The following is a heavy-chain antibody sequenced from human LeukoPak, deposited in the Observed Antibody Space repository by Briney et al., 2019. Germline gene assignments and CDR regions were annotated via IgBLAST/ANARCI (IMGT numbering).Heavy chain of an antibody. D-gene: IGHD6-13*01. V-gene: IGHV4-59*01. J-gene: IGHJ4*02. Sequence: SETLSLTCTVSGGSISSYYWSWIRQPPGKGLEWIGYIYNSGSTDYNPSLKSRVTISLDTSKNQFSLKLSSVTAADTAVYYCARGVVAAAGRTFDFWGQGTLVTVSS. CDR1: GGSISSYY. CDR3: ARGVVAAAGRTFDF. CDR2: IYNSGST.